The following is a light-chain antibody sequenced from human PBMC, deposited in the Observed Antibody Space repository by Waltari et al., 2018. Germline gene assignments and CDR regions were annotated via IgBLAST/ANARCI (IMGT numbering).Light chain of an antibody. CDR3: QHYVRLPVT. Sequence: IMLTQSPGTLSLSPGERATLSCRASQIISRALAWYQQKPGQAPRLLIYDVSTRASGIPDRFRGSGSGTDFSLTISRLESEDFAVYYCQHYVRLPVTFGQGTKLEFK. J-gene: IGKJ1*01. CDR2: DVS. CDR1: QIISRA. V-gene: IGKV3-20*01.